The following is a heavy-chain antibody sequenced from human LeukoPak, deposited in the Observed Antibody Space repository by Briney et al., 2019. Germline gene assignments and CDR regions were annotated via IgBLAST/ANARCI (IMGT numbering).Heavy chain of an antibody. V-gene: IGHV3-7*03. CDR2: INPNGNVN. J-gene: IGHJ4*02. CDR1: GFIFSSYW. Sequence: PGGFLRLSCAASGFIFSSYWMNWARQAPGKGLEWVATINPNGNVNYYVDSVKGRFTISRDNAKNSLFLQMSNLRAEDTAVYFCARAGGFFSPFRYWGQGTLVTVSS. D-gene: IGHD3-10*01. CDR3: ARAGGFFSPFRY.